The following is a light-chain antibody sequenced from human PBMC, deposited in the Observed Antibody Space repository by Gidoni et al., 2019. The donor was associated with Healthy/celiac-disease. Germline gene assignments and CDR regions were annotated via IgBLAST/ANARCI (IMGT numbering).Light chain of an antibody. CDR1: QSISSY. CDR2: AAS. Sequence: DIQMTQSPSSLSASVGDRVTITCRASQSISSYLNWYQQKPGKAPKLLIYAASSLQSGVPSRFSGSGSGTDFTLTISSLQPEDFATDYCKQSYSTPTFGGGTKVEIK. V-gene: IGKV1-39*01. CDR3: KQSYSTPT. J-gene: IGKJ4*01.